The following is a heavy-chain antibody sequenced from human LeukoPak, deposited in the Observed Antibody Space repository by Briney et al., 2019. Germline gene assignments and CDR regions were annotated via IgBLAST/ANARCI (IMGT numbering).Heavy chain of an antibody. V-gene: IGHV3-23*01. CDR1: GFTFSSYA. CDR2: ISGSGGST. J-gene: IGHJ3*02. D-gene: IGHD6-13*01. Sequence: GGSLRLSCAASGFTFSSYAMSWVRQAPGKGLEWVSAISGSGGSTYYADSVKGRFTISRDNSKNTLYLQMNSLRAEDTAVCYCAKAFRLVQQLPRAVRSNDAFDIWGQGTMVTVSS. CDR3: AKAFRLVQQLPRAVRSNDAFDI.